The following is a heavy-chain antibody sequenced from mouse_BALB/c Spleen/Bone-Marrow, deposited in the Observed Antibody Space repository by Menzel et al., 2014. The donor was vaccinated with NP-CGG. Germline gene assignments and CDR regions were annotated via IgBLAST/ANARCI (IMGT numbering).Heavy chain of an antibody. CDR3: AGYDYYQAWFAY. V-gene: IGHV14-3*02. Sequence: VQLQQPGAELVKPGASVKLSCTASGFNIKDTYMHWVKQRPEQGLEWIGRIDPANGNTKYDPKFQGKATITADTSSNTAYLQLSSLTSEATAVYYCAGYDYYQAWFAYWGQGTLVTVSA. D-gene: IGHD2-4*01. J-gene: IGHJ3*01. CDR1: GFNIKDTY. CDR2: IDPANGNT.